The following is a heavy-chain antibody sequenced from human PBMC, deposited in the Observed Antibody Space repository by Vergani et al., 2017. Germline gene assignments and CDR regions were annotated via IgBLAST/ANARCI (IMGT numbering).Heavy chain of an antibody. CDR1: DFSITSGDY. J-gene: IGHJ4*02. CDR3: GSLDGSLREN. V-gene: IGHV4-38-2*02. CDR2: IYHSGRT. D-gene: IGHD1-26*01. Sequence: QVQLQESGPGLVKPSETLSLICTVSDFSITSGDYWGWIRQPPGKGREWIGTIYHSGRTYYNPSLRSRLTISVDTSKNQFSLTLRSVTAADTAVYHCGSLDGSLRENWGQGTLVTVSS.